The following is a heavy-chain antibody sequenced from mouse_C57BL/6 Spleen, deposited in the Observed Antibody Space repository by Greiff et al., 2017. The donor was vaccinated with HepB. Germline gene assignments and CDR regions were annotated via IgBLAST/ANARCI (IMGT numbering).Heavy chain of an antibody. CDR1: GYTFTDYY. V-gene: IGHV1-76*01. CDR2: IYPGSGNT. Sequence: QVQLQQSGAELVRPGASVKLSCKASGYTFTDYYINWVKQRPGQGLEWIARIYPGSGNTYYNEKFKGKATLTAEKSSSTAYMQLSSLTSEDSAVYFCARSAYGNFYAMDYWGQGTSVTVSS. CDR3: ARSAYGNFYAMDY. D-gene: IGHD2-1*01. J-gene: IGHJ4*01.